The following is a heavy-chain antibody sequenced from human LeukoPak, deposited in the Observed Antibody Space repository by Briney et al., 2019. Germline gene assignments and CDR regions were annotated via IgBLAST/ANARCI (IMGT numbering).Heavy chain of an antibody. V-gene: IGHV5-51*01. CDR1: GYRFTSYW. D-gene: IGHD1-26*01. CDR3: ERRSSVSEAADY. J-gene: IGHJ4*02. Sequence: GESLKTSCKGSGYRFTSYWIGWVRQMPGKGLEGMGIIYPGDSDTRYSPSFQGQVTISTDKSISSTYLQWSSLKASDTAMYYCERRSSVSEAADYMGQGTLVTGSS. CDR2: IYPGDSDT.